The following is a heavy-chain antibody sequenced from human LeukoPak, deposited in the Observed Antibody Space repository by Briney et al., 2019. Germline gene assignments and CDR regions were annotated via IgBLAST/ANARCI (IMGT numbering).Heavy chain of an antibody. CDR3: AKDFWEPFDY. D-gene: IGHD1-26*01. J-gene: IGHJ4*02. CDR1: GFTFSSFA. V-gene: IGHV3-23*01. Sequence: GGSLRLSGAASGFTFSSFAMSWVRQAPGKGLEWVSAITNSGGSTYYADSVKGRFTISRDNSKNTLYLQMNSLRAEDTAVYYCAKDFWEPFDYWGQGTLVTVSS. CDR2: ITNSGGST.